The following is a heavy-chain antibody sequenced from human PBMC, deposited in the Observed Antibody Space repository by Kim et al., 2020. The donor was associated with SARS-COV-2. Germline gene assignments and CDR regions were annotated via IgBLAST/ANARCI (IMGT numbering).Heavy chain of an antibody. V-gene: IGHV4-34*01. J-gene: IGHJ4*02. CDR3: ARGQSSSPFLSFDY. D-gene: IGHD6-6*01. Sequence: NPSLKIRVTISVDTSKNQFSLKLSSVTAADTAVYYCARGQSSSPFLSFDYWGQGTLVTVSS.